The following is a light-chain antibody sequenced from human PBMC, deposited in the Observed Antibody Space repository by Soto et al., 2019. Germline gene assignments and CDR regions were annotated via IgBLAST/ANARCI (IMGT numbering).Light chain of an antibody. CDR1: QSVNSNY. CDR3: QQYGSSIWT. Sequence: EIVLTQSPGTLSLSAGERGTLSCRASQSVNSNYLAWYQQKPGQAPRLLIYGASNRATGIPDTFSGSGSGTDFTLTINRLEPEDFAVYYCQQYGSSIWTFGQGTKVDI. J-gene: IGKJ1*01. V-gene: IGKV3-20*01. CDR2: GAS.